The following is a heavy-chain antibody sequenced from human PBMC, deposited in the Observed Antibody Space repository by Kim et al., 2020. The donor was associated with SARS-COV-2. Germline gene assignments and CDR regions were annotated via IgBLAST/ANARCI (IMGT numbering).Heavy chain of an antibody. Sequence: PHHKSRVTISVDTSKNQFSLQLDSVTAADTAVYYCALNRGYSYGYQFDYWGQGTLVTVSS. CDR3: ALNRGYSYGYQFDY. D-gene: IGHD5-18*01. V-gene: IGHV4-59*01. J-gene: IGHJ4*02.